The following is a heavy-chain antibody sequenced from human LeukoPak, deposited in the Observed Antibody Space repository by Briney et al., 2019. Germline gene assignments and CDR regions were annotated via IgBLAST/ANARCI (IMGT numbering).Heavy chain of an antibody. J-gene: IGHJ5*02. CDR2: ISAYNGNT. Sequence: ASVKVSCKASGYTFTSYGISWVRQAPGQGLEWMGWISAYNGNTNYAQKLQGRVTMTTDTSTSTAYMELRSLRSDDTVVYYCARAGYCSGGSCPWVWFDPWGQGTLVTVSP. V-gene: IGHV1-18*01. D-gene: IGHD2-15*01. CDR3: ARAGYCSGGSCPWVWFDP. CDR1: GYTFTSYG.